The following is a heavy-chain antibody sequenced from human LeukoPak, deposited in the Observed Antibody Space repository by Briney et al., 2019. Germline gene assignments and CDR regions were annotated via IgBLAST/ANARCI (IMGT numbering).Heavy chain of an antibody. J-gene: IGHJ6*03. CDR3: ARDHRGSGSRYYYYYMDV. D-gene: IGHD3-10*01. CDR1: GFTFSSYW. V-gene: IGHV3-74*01. Sequence: GGSLRLSCAASGFTFSSYWMHWVRQAPGKGLVWVSRINSDGSSTSYADSVKGRFTISRDNAKNTLYLQMNSLRAEDTAVYYCARDHRGSGSRYYYYYMDVWGKGTTVTISS. CDR2: INSDGSST.